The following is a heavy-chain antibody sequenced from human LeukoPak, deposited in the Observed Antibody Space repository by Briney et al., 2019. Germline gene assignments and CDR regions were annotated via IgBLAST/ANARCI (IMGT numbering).Heavy chain of an antibody. V-gene: IGHV4-59*01. CDR2: IYYSGST. D-gene: IGHD5-18*01. J-gene: IGHJ4*02. Sequence: PSETLSLTCTVSGVSISSYYWNWIRQPPGKGLEWIGYIYYSGSTNYSTSLKSRVTISVDTSKNQFSLRLSSVTAADTAVYYCARGLSGYSYGYYFDYWGQGTLFTVSS. CDR1: GVSISSYY. CDR3: ARGLSGYSYGYYFDY.